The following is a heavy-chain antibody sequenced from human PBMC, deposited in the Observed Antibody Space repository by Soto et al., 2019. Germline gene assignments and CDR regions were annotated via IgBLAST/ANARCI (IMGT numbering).Heavy chain of an antibody. CDR2: ISAYNGNT. Sequence: QVQLVQSGAEVKKPGASVKVSCKASGYTFTSYGISWVRQAPGQGLEWMGWISAYNGNTNYAQKLQGRVTMTTDTSTRTAYMELRSLRSDDTAVYYCAREIITMVRGVMGGWFDPWGQGTLATVSS. J-gene: IGHJ5*02. CDR1: GYTFTSYG. D-gene: IGHD3-10*01. V-gene: IGHV1-18*04. CDR3: AREIITMVRGVMGGWFDP.